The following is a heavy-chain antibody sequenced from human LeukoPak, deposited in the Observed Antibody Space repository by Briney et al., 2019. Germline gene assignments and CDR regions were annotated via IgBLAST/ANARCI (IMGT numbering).Heavy chain of an antibody. CDR3: ARGIGWFEY. CDR1: GFTLSDSW. Sequence: GGSLRLSCAASGFTLSDSWMTWVRQAPGKGLEWVANINQNGGEKEYVDSVKGRFTIYRDNAKNSLFLQMNRLRAEDTAVYYCARGIGWFEYWGQGTLVTVSS. CDR2: INQNGGEK. J-gene: IGHJ5*01. V-gene: IGHV3-7*05. D-gene: IGHD2-15*01.